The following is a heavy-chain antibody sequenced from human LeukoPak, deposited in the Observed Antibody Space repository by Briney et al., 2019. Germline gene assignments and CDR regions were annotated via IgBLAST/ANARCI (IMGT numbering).Heavy chain of an antibody. V-gene: IGHV3-23*01. J-gene: IGHJ4*02. Sequence: GGSLRLSCAVSGITLSNYGMSCVRQAPGKGLEWVAGISGSGGGTNYADSVKGRFTISRDNPKNTLYLQMHSLRAEDTAVYFCAKRGVVVRVILVGFHKEATYFDSWGQGALVTVSS. CDR1: GITLSNYG. CDR3: AKRGVVVRVILVGFHKEATYFDS. D-gene: IGHD3-10*01. CDR2: ISGSGGGT.